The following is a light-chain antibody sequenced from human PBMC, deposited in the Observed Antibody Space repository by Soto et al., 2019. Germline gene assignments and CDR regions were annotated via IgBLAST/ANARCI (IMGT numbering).Light chain of an antibody. CDR2: DVS. CDR3: SSYTSSSTVL. J-gene: IGLJ2*01. CDR1: SSDIGGYNY. Sequence: QSALTQPASVSGSPGQSITISCTGTSSDIGGYNYVSWYQQHPGKCPKLMIYDVSSRPSGVSHRFSGSKSGDTASLTISGLQAEDEANYYCSSYTSSSTVLFVGGTKLTVL. V-gene: IGLV2-14*03.